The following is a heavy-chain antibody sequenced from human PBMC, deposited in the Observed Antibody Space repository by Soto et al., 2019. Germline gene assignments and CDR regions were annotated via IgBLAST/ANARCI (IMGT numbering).Heavy chain of an antibody. D-gene: IGHD3-16*01. CDR3: AKTAGYDYVWGSSGLDP. CDR2: ISSSSSTI. Sequence: GGSLRLSCAASEFTFSSYSMNWVRQAPGKGLEWVPYISSSSSTIYYADSVKGRFTISRDNAKNSLYLQMNSLRVEDTAIYYCAKTAGYDYVWGSSGLDPWGQGTLVTVSS. V-gene: IGHV3-48*01. J-gene: IGHJ5*02. CDR1: EFTFSSYS.